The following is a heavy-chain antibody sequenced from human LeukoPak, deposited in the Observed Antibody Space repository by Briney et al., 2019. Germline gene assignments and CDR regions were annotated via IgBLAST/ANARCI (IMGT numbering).Heavy chain of an antibody. D-gene: IGHD3-10*02. Sequence: GGSLRLSCAASGFTFSSYEMNWVRQVPGKGLEWVSYISSSGSTIYYADSVKGRFTISRDNAKNSLYLQMNSLRAEDTAVYYCAELGITMIGGVWGKGTTVTVSS. CDR1: GFTFSSYE. CDR3: AELGITMIGGV. J-gene: IGHJ6*04. CDR2: ISSSGSTI. V-gene: IGHV3-48*03.